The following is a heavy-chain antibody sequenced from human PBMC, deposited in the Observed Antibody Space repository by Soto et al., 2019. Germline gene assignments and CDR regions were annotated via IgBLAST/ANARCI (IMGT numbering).Heavy chain of an antibody. CDR2: IWYDGRNK. V-gene: IGHV3-33*01. J-gene: IGHJ4*02. CDR3: ARGGLQSFYFPPDF. CDR1: EFAFNTYA. Sequence: GGSLRLSCVASEFAFNTYAIHWVRQAPGQGLEWGAVIWYDGRNKYYAESVKGRFTISRDNSENTVSLQMNSLRPDDTAIYHCARGGLQSFYFPPDFWGRGTLVTVSS. D-gene: IGHD4-4*01.